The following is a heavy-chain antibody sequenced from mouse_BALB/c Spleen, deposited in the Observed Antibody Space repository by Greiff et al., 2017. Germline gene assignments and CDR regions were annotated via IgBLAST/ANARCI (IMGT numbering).Heavy chain of an antibody. CDR1: GYTFTSYV. Sequence: VHVKQSGPELVKPGASVKMSCKASGYTFTSYVMHWVKQKPGQGLEWIGYINPYNDGTKYNEKFKGKATLTSDKSSSTAYMELSSLTSEDSAVYYCASGYSYWYFDVWGAGTTLTVSS. V-gene: IGHV1-14*01. CDR2: INPYNDGT. D-gene: IGHD2-3*01. CDR3: ASGYSYWYFDV. J-gene: IGHJ1*01.